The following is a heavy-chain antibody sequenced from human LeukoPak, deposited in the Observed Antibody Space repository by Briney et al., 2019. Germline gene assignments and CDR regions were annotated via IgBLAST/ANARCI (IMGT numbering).Heavy chain of an antibody. CDR1: DGSFSGYY. CDR3: ARGRRDSSGYYRNYYYYYMDV. CDR2: ISHSGST. J-gene: IGHJ6*03. D-gene: IGHD3-22*01. Sequence: PSETLSLTCAAYDGSFSGYYWSWIRQSPGKGLEWIGEISHSGSTNYNPSLKTRVTISVDTSKNQFSLRLNSVTAADTAVYYCARGRRDSSGYYRNYYYYYMDVWGKGTTVAVSS. V-gene: IGHV4-34*01.